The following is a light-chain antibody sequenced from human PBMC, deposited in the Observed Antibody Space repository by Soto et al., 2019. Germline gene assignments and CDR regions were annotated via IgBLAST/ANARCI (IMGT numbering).Light chain of an antibody. CDR1: SSDVGGHNY. Sequence: QSALTQPASVSGSPGQSITISCTGSSSDVGGHNYVSWYQQHPGKAPKLMIYEVTKRPSGVSNRFSGSKSGNTASLTISGLQAEDEADYYCSSHTFQSTLSVFGNGTKVTV. CDR2: EVT. CDR3: SSHTFQSTLSV. J-gene: IGLJ1*01. V-gene: IGLV2-14*01.